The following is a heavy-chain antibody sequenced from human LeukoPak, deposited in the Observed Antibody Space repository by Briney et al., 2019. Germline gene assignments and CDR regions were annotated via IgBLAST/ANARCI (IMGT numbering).Heavy chain of an antibody. CDR3: AREMAYFDWSAIDY. D-gene: IGHD3-9*01. CDR2: ISSSGSTI. J-gene: IGHJ4*02. V-gene: IGHV3-48*03. Sequence: PGGSLRLSCAASGFTFSSYEMNWGRQAPGKGLEWVSYISSSGSTIYYADSVKGRFTISRDNAKNSLYLQMNSLRAEDTAVYYCAREMAYFDWSAIDYWGQGTLVTVSS. CDR1: GFTFSSYE.